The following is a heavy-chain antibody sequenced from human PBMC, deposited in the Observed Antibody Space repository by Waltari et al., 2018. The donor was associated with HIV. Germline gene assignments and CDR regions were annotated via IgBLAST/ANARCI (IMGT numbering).Heavy chain of an antibody. J-gene: IGHJ6*02. CDR2: ISLDGSNK. CDR3: AKDSAGATSYYYYVMDV. Sequence: QVQLVESGGGVVQPGRSLKLSCAAAGFIFNNFGFNWVRQAPGKGLEWVAVISLDGSNKYYADSVKGRFTVSRDKSKNTLFLQMNSLRAEDTALYYCAKDSAGATSYYYYVMDVWGQGTTVTVSS. CDR1: GFIFNNFG. D-gene: IGHD3-10*01. V-gene: IGHV3-30*18.